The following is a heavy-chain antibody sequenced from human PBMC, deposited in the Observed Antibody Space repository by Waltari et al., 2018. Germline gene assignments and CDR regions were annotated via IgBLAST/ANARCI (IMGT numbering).Heavy chain of an antibody. D-gene: IGHD3-22*01. CDR3: AKDPRVRYYFDH. CDR1: GFTFSSYA. J-gene: IGHJ4*02. CDR2: ISGSGGTT. Sequence: EVQLLESGGRLVQPGGSLRLSCAASGFTFSSYAMSWVRQAPGKGLEWVSGISGSGGTTYYADSVKGRFTISRDISKNMLYMQMNSLRAEDTAVYYCAKDPRVRYYFDHWGQGTLVTVSS. V-gene: IGHV3-23*01.